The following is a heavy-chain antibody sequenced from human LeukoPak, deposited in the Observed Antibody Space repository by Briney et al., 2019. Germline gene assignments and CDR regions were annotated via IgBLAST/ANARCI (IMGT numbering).Heavy chain of an antibody. V-gene: IGHV3-23*01. CDR3: AKDYGLGIFDY. Sequence: PGGSLRLSCAPSGFTFGSYAMSWARQAPGKGLDWVSTISGSGGSTHHAHCVKGGFPIPRDNPKNTLYMQMNTLSAGDTAVFFCAKDYGLGIFDYWGQGTLVTVSS. CDR1: GFTFGSYA. J-gene: IGHJ4*02. CDR2: ISGSGGST. D-gene: IGHD7-27*01.